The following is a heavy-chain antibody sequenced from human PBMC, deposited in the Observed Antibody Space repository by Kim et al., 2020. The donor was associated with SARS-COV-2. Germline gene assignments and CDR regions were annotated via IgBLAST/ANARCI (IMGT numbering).Heavy chain of an antibody. CDR3: ARNRGGGDFDWFDP. V-gene: IGHV3-53*01. D-gene: IGHD2-21*02. Sequence: GGSLRLSCAASGFTVSSNYMSWVRQAPGKGLEWVSVIYSGGSTYYADSVKGRFTISRDNSKNTLYLQMNSLRAEDTAVYYCARNRGGGDFDWFDPWGQGTLVTVSS. CDR1: GFTVSSNY. CDR2: IYSGGST. J-gene: IGHJ5*02.